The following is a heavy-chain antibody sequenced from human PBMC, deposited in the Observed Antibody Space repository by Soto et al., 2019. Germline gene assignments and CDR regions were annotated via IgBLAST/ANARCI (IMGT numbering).Heavy chain of an antibody. J-gene: IGHJ6*02. CDR1: GYTFTNYY. D-gene: IGHD6-19*01. CDR2: INPRGGRT. Sequence: GASVKVSCKASGYTFTNYYMHWVRQAPGQGLEWMGMINPRGGRTTYPQKFQDRVTMTTDTSTSTIYMDLSSLRAEDTAVYYCARDSSSGWFLGGMDVWGQGTTVTVSS. V-gene: IGHV1-46*01. CDR3: ARDSSSGWFLGGMDV.